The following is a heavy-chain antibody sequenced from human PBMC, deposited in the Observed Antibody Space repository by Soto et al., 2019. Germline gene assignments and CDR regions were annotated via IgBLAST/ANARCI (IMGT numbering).Heavy chain of an antibody. Sequence: GESLKISCKGSGNSFTNFWISWVRQMPGKGLEWMGRIDTSDSSTNYSPSFQGHVTISADKSINTAYLQWSSLKASDTAMYDCGGVINPRYYYYGMDVWGQGTTVTVSS. CDR1: GNSFTNFW. D-gene: IGHD3-10*01. CDR2: IDTSDSST. J-gene: IGHJ6*02. V-gene: IGHV5-10-1*01. CDR3: GGVINPRYYYYGMDV.